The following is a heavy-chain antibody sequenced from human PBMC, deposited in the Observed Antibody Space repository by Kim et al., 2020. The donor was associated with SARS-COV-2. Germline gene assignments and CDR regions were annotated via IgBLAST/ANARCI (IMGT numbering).Heavy chain of an antibody. V-gene: IGHV3-9*01. Sequence: GGSLRLSCAASGFTFGDYAMHWVRQAPGKGLEWVSGISWNSGSIGYADSVKGRFTISRDNAKNSLYLQMNSLRAEDTALYYCAKDRGGIVVITSFDYWGQGTLVTVSS. CDR3: AKDRGGIVVITSFDY. D-gene: IGHD3-22*01. J-gene: IGHJ4*02. CDR1: GFTFGDYA. CDR2: ISWNSGSI.